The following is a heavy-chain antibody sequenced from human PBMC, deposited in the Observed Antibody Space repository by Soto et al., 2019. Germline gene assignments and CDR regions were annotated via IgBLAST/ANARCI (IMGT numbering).Heavy chain of an antibody. Sequence: QITLKESGPTLVKPTQPLTLTCTFSGVSLSTSGVGVGWFRQPPGKALEWLALIYWDDDKRYSPSLKSRLTITEDTSKIQVVVTMTHIEPVDTAKYYCAHSTHVVRYCDWLLYGFDYWGQGTLVTVSS. V-gene: IGHV2-5*02. CDR1: GVSLSTSGVG. CDR2: IYWDDDK. D-gene: IGHD3-9*01. J-gene: IGHJ4*02. CDR3: AHSTHVVRYCDWLLYGFDY.